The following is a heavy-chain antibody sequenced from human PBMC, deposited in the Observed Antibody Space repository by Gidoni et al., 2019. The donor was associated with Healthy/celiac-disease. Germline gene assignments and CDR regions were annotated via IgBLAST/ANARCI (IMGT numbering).Heavy chain of an antibody. V-gene: IGHV3-30-3*01. D-gene: IGHD3-3*01. CDR3: ASLRFLEWETFDY. J-gene: IGHJ4*02. Sequence: QVQRVESGGGVVQPGRSLKRAWGASGFTVSSYAMHWVRQAPGKGLEWVAVISYDGSNKYYAASVKGRFTISRDNSKNTLYLQMNSLRAEDTAVYYCASLRFLEWETFDYWGQGPLVTVSS. CDR1: GFTVSSYA. CDR2: ISYDGSNK.